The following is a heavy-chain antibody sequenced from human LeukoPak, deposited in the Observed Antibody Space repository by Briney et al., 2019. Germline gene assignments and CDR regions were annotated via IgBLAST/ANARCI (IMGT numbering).Heavy chain of an antibody. J-gene: IGHJ4*02. Sequence: ASVKVSCKASGYTFTSYGISWVRQAPGQGLEWKGWISAYNGNTNYAQKLQGRVTMTTDTSTSTAYMELRSLRSDDTAVYYCARDPGDYDSSGSFDYWGQGTLVTVSS. V-gene: IGHV1-18*01. CDR2: ISAYNGNT. CDR1: GYTFTSYG. CDR3: ARDPGDYDSSGSFDY. D-gene: IGHD3-22*01.